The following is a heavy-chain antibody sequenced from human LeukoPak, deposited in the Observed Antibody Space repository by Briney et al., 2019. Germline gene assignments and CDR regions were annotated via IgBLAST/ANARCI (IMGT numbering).Heavy chain of an antibody. CDR3: AREMVRGVPPLGY. D-gene: IGHD3-10*01. Sequence: ASVKVSCTASGYTFTSYTMHWVRQAPGQRLEWMGWINAGTGNTKYSQKFQGRVTITRDTSASTAYMELSSLRSEDTAVYYCAREMVRGVPPLGYWGQGTLVTVSS. CDR2: INAGTGNT. J-gene: IGHJ4*02. CDR1: GYTFTSYT. V-gene: IGHV1-3*01.